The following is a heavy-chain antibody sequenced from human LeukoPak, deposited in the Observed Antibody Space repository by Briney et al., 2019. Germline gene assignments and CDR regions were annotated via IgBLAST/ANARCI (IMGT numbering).Heavy chain of an antibody. D-gene: IGHD2-21*01. CDR2: ISAYNGNT. CDR1: GYTFTSYG. V-gene: IGHV1-18*01. CDR3: ARMPYCGGDCYPYYYMDV. J-gene: IGHJ6*03. Sequence: ASMKVSCKASGYTFTSYGISWVRQAPGQGLEWIGWISAYNGNTNYAQKLQGRVTMTTDTSTSTAYMELRSLRSDDTAVYYCARMPYCGGDCYPYYYMDVWGKGTTVTVSS.